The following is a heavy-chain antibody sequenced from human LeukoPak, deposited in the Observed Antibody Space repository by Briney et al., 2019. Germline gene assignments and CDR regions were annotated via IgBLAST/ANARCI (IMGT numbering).Heavy chain of an antibody. D-gene: IGHD2-21*02. CDR3: VRDGTYCGGDCYGANWFDP. CDR2: ISSSSSYI. CDR1: GFTFSYYS. Sequence: GGSLRLSCVASGFTFSYYSMNWVRQAPGKGLQWVSSISSSSSYIYYADSVKGRFTISRDNAKNSLYLQMNSLRAEDTAVYYCVRDGTYCGGDCYGANWFDPWGQGTLVTVSS. V-gene: IGHV3-21*01. J-gene: IGHJ5*02.